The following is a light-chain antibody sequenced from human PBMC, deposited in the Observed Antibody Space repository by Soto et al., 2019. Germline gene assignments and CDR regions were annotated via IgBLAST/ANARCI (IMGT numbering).Light chain of an antibody. J-gene: IGKJ5*01. Sequence: DIQMTQSPSSLSASVGDRVTITCQASQDINNYLNWYQQQAGQAPKLLIYETSNLETGVPTRFGGSGSGTHFTFTISSLQPEDIATYYCQQYDSLPITFGLGTRLEI. CDR1: QDINNY. CDR3: QQYDSLPIT. V-gene: IGKV1-33*01. CDR2: ETS.